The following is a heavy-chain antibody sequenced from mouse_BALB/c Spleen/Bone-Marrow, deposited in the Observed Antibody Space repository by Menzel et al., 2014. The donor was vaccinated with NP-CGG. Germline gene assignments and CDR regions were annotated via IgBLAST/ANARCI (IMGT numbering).Heavy chain of an antibody. CDR1: GYTFTNYY. CDR3: TTLGRFAY. D-gene: IGHD4-1*01. CDR2: INPSNGGT. Sequence: QVQLQQSGAELVKPGVSVKLSCKASGYTFTNYYMCRVKQRPGQDLEWIGEINPSNGGTNFNEKFKSKATLTVDKSSSAAYVQLSSLTSEDSAVYYCTTLGRFAYWGQGTLVTVSA. J-gene: IGHJ3*01. V-gene: IGHV1S81*02.